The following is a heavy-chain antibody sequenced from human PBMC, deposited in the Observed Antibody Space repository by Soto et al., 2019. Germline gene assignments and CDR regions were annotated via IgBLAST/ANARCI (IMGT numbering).Heavy chain of an antibody. D-gene: IGHD3-22*01. Sequence: QVQLPQWRAGLLKPSETLSLTCAVYGGSFSGNSWSWIRQTPGQGLECIGKINHSGSTNYNPSLKSRVTISAYTFKNRFSLKLSAVTAADTAVYYWAGTDDSSGYSFYSRGKRTLLMVSS. CDR1: GGSFSGNS. CDR3: AGTDDSSGYSFYS. J-gene: IGHJ4*02. CDR2: INHSGST. V-gene: IGHV4-34*01.